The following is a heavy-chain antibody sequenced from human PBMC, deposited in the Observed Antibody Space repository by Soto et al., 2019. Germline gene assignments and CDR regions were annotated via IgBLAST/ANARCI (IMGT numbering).Heavy chain of an antibody. CDR3: ARAPRGGYCSSTSCYPNWFDP. CDR1: GYTFTSYD. D-gene: IGHD2-2*01. CDR2: MNPNSGNT. V-gene: IGHV1-8*01. J-gene: IGHJ5*02. Sequence: GASVQVSCQASGYTFTSYDINWVRQATGQGLEWMGWMNPNSGNTGYAQKFQGRVTMTRNTSISTAYMELSSLRSEDTAVYYCARAPRGGYCSSTSCYPNWFDPWGQGTLVTVSS.